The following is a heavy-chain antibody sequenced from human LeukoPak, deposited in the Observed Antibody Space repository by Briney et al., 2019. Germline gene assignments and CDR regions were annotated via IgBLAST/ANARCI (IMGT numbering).Heavy chain of an antibody. CDR3: ARGLPIAAAGIDPGAFDI. J-gene: IGHJ3*02. V-gene: IGHV1-46*01. Sequence: ASVKVSCKASGYTFTSYYMHWVRQAPGQGLEWMGIINPSGGSTSYAQKFQGRVTMTRDTSTSTVYMELSSLGSEDTAVYYCARGLPIAAAGIDPGAFDIWGQGTMVTVSS. D-gene: IGHD6-13*01. CDR2: INPSGGST. CDR1: GYTFTSYY.